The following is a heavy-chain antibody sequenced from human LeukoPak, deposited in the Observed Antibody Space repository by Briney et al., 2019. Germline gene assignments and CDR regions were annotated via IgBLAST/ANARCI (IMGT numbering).Heavy chain of an antibody. CDR2: INHSGST. V-gene: IGHV4-34*01. CDR1: GGSFSGYY. Sequence: PSETLSLTCAVYGGSFSGYYWSWIRQPPGKGLEWIGEINHSGSTNYNPSLKSRVTISVDTSKNQFSLKLSSVTAADTAVYYCRITRSEKDYWGQGTLVTVSS. D-gene: IGHD3-10*01. J-gene: IGHJ4*02. CDR3: RITRSEKDY.